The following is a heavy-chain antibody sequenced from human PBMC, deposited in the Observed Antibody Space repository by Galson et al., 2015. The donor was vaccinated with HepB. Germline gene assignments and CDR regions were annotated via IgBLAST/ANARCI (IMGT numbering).Heavy chain of an antibody. J-gene: IGHJ5*01. CDR1: GYTLTHYG. V-gene: IGHV1-3*01. D-gene: IGHD2-2*01. Sequence: SVKVSCKASGYTLTHYGIHWARQAPGQRLDWMGWINVGNGDTKSSQKFQGRVTMTRDSFANIAYMELSSLTSADTAVYFCARDGGCISNCYGFFDSWDQGTLVTVSS. CDR2: INVGNGDT. CDR3: ARDGGCISNCYGFFDS.